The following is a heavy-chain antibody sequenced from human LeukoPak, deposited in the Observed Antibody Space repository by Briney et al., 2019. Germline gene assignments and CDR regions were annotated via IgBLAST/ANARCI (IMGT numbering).Heavy chain of an antibody. CDR3: AQSRITGTTDWFDP. CDR2: IIPIFGTA. J-gene: IGHJ5*02. Sequence: SVRVSCKASLGTFGSYVICWVREAPGQGLGWMGGIIPIFGTANSAQKFQGRVTITADESTSTAYMELSSLRSEDTAVYYCAQSRITGTTDWFDPWGQGTLVTVSS. D-gene: IGHD1-7*01. CDR1: LGTFGSYV. V-gene: IGHV1-69*13.